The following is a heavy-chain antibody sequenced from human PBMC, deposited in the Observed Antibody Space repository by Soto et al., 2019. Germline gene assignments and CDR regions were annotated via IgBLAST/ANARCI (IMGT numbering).Heavy chain of an antibody. CDR2: TYYRSKWYN. CDR1: GDSVSRNSAA. V-gene: IGHV6-1*01. D-gene: IGHD2-8*01. Sequence: SQTLSLTCAISGDSVSRNSAAWNWIRQSPSRGLEWLGRTYYRSKWYNDYAVSVKSRIIINPDTSKNQFSLQLNSVTPEDTAIYYCARVTALDCTNGVCYRDFDYWGQGTLVTVSS. J-gene: IGHJ4*02. CDR3: ARVTALDCTNGVCYRDFDY.